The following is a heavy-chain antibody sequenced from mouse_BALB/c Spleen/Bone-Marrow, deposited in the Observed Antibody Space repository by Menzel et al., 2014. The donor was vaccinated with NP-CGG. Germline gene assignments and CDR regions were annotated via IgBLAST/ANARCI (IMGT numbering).Heavy chain of an antibody. Sequence: VQLKHSGPELVKPGASVKISCKASGYSFTGYFMNWVMQSHGKSLEWIGRINPYNGDTFYNQKFKGKATLTVDKSSSTAHMELRSLASEDPAVYYCARVTTDWYFDVWGAGTTVTVSS. D-gene: IGHD1-1*01. J-gene: IGHJ1*01. CDR2: INPYNGDT. CDR3: ARVTTDWYFDV. CDR1: GYSFTGYF. V-gene: IGHV1-20*02.